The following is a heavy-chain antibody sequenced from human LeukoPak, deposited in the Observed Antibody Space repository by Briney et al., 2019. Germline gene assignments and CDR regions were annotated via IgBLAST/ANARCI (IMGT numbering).Heavy chain of an antibody. CDR1: GYTFTGYY. CDR3: ARGEYCSSTSCLNWFDP. CDR2: INPNSGGT. J-gene: IGHJ5*02. D-gene: IGHD2-2*01. V-gene: IGHV1-2*02. Sequence: ASVKVSCKASGYTFTGYYMHWVRQAPGQGLEWMGWINPNSGGTNYAQKFQGRVTMTRDTSTSTAYMELSRLRSDDTAVYYCARGEYCSSTSCLNWFDPWGQGTLVTVSS.